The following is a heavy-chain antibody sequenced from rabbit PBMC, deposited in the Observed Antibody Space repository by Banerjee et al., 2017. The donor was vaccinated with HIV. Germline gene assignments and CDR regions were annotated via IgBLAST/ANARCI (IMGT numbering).Heavy chain of an antibody. Sequence: QEQLVESGGGLVKPEESLTLTCTASGFSFSNSYWICWVRQAPGKGLEWIACIVTSSGSTYYASWAKGRFTISKTSSTAVTLQMTSLTAADTATYFCARDLVGVIGWNFYLWGQGTLVTVS. CDR2: IVTSSGST. V-gene: IGHV1S45*01. J-gene: IGHJ4*01. CDR3: ARDLVGVIGWNFYL. CDR1: GFSFSNSYW. D-gene: IGHD1-1*01.